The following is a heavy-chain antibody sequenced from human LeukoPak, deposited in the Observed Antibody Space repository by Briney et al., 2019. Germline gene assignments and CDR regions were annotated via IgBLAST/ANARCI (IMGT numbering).Heavy chain of an antibody. V-gene: IGHV4-30-2*01. Sequence: SETLSLTCTVSGGSISSGGYYWSWIRQPPGKGLEWIGYIYHSGSTYYNPSLKSRVTISVDRSKNQFSLKLSSVTAADTAVYYCAREEYSSSSFDYWGQGTLVTVSS. D-gene: IGHD6-6*01. J-gene: IGHJ4*02. CDR1: GGSISSGGYY. CDR3: AREEYSSSSFDY. CDR2: IYHSGST.